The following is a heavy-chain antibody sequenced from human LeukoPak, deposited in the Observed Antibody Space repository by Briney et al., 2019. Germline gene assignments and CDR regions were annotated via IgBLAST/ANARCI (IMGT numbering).Heavy chain of an antibody. V-gene: IGHV4-34*01. Sequence: SETLSLTCAVYGGSFSGYYWSWIRQPPGKGLEWIGEINHSGSTNYNPSLKSRVTISVDTSKNQFSLKLSSVTAADTAVYYCARQLRGWGQGTLVTVSS. J-gene: IGHJ4*02. CDR2: INHSGST. D-gene: IGHD1-1*01. CDR1: GGSFSGYY. CDR3: ARQLRG.